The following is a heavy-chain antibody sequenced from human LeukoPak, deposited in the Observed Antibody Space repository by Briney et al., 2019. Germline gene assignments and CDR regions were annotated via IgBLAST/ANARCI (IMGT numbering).Heavy chain of an antibody. J-gene: IGHJ4*02. CDR3: ARARGASVVATFRPIDY. D-gene: IGHD2-2*01. V-gene: IGHV2-5*01. CDR2: IYWNDDK. CDR1: GFSLSTSGVG. Sequence: SGPTLVKPTQTLTLTCTFSGFSLSTSGVGVGWIRQPPGKALEWLALIYWNDDKRYRPSLKSRLTIIKDTSKNQVVLTMTNMDPVDTATYYCARARGASVVATFRPIDYWGQGTLVTVSS.